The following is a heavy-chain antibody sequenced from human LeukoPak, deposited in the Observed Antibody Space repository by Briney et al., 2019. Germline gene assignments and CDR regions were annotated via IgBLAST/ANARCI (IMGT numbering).Heavy chain of an antibody. Sequence: EASVKVSCKASGYTFTGYYLHWVRQAPGQGLEWMGWINPNSGGTSYAQKFQDRVTMTRDTSTSTAYMELSRLRSDDTAVYYCTRDPGDTAMAKYYFDYWGQGTLVTVFS. D-gene: IGHD5-18*01. CDR1: GYTFTGYY. V-gene: IGHV1-2*02. CDR2: INPNSGGT. J-gene: IGHJ4*02. CDR3: TRDPGDTAMAKYYFDY.